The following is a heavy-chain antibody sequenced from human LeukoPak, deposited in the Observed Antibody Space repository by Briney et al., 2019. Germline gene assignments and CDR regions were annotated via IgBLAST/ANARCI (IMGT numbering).Heavy chain of an antibody. Sequence: GGSLRLSCAASGFTVSSNYMSWVRQAPGKGLEWVSVIYSGGSTYYADSVKGRFTISRNNSKNTLYLQMNRLRAEDTAVYYCASSDSRSGYSATPGDYWGQGNLVTVSS. CDR3: ASSDSRSGYSATPGDY. J-gene: IGHJ4*02. D-gene: IGHD5-12*01. V-gene: IGHV3-53*01. CDR1: GFTVSSNY. CDR2: IYSGGST.